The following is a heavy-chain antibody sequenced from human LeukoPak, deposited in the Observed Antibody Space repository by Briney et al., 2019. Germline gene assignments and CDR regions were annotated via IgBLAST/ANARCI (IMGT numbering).Heavy chain of an antibody. CDR3: ARAGRTYCGGDCYWEYFQH. J-gene: IGHJ1*01. CDR2: IYTSGST. CDR1: GGSISSYY. D-gene: IGHD2-21*02. Sequence: PSETLSLTCTVSGGSISSYYWSWIRQPAGKGLEWIGRIYTSGSTNYNPSLKSRVTISVDTSKNQFSLKLSSVTAADTAVYYCARAGRTYCGGDCYWEYFQHWGQGTLVTVSS. V-gene: IGHV4-4*07.